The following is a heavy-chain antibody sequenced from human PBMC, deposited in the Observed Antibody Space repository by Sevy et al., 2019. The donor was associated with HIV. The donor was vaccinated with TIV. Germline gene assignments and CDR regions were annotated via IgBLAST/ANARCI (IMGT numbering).Heavy chain of an antibody. CDR2: IKSKTDGGTT. Sequence: GGSLRLSCAGSGFTFSNTWMSWVRQAPGKGLEWIGRIKSKTDGGTTDYAAPMKGRFSISRDDSKNTRFLQMNSLKTEDTAVYYCTTQWFWGQGTLVTVSS. CDR1: GFTFSNTW. J-gene: IGHJ4*02. D-gene: IGHD3-22*01. V-gene: IGHV3-15*01. CDR3: TTQWF.